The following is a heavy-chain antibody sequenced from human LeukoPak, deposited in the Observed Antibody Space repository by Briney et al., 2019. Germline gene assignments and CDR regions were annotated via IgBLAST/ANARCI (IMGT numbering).Heavy chain of an antibody. CDR3: AKAPGGVYYYDSSGYDYY. CDR1: GFTFSSYA. CDR2: ITGSGGST. V-gene: IGHV3-23*01. D-gene: IGHD3-22*01. J-gene: IGHJ4*02. Sequence: GGSLRLSCAASGFTFSSYAMSWVGQAPGKGLEWVSAITGSGGSTYYADSVKGRFTISRDNSKNTLYLQMNSLRAEDTAVYYCAKAPGGVYYYDSSGYDYYWGQGTLVTVSS.